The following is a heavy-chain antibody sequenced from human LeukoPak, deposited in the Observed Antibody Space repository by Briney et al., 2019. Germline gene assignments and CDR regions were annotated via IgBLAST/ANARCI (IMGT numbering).Heavy chain of an antibody. CDR1: SDSINNY. CDR2: THYSGST. V-gene: IGHV4-59*01. CDR3: ARDQGGGYQYFDY. Sequence: PSETLSLTCTVSSDSINNYWSWIRQPPGKGLEWIGYTHYSGSTNYNPSLQSRVTISVDTSKNQFSLRLNSVTAADTAVYYCARDQGGGYQYFDYWGQGTLVTVSS. J-gene: IGHJ4*02. D-gene: IGHD5-24*01.